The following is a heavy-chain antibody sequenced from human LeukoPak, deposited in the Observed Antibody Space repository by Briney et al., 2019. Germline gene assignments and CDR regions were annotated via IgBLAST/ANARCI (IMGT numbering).Heavy chain of an antibody. D-gene: IGHD1-26*01. V-gene: IGHV1-2*02. J-gene: IGHJ3*02. CDR1: GYSFTGYY. Sequence: RASVKVSCKASGYSFTGYYMHWVRQAPGQGLEWMGWINPNSGGTNYAQKFQGRVTMTRDTSISTAYMELSRLRSDDTAVYYCATIGGVVGATDAFDIWGQGTMVTVSS. CDR2: INPNSGGT. CDR3: ATIGGVVGATDAFDI.